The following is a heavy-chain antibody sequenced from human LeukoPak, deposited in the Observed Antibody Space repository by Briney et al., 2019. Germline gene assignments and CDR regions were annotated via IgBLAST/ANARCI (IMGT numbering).Heavy chain of an antibody. J-gene: IGHJ4*02. CDR1: GFTFSSYG. V-gene: IGHV3-30*02. Sequence: PGGSLRLSCAASGFTFSSYGMHWVRQAPGKGLEWVAFIRYDGSNKYYADSVKGRFTISRDNSYNTVYLQMTGLRAEDTAVYYCAKDEESGIQWTQGYFDYWGQGTLVTVSS. CDR2: IRYDGSNK. D-gene: IGHD1-1*01. CDR3: AKDEESGIQWTQGYFDY.